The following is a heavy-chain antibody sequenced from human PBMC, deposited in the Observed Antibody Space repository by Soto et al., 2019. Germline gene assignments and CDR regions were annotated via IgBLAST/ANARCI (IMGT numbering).Heavy chain of an antibody. CDR1: SGSISSGGYY. CDR2: IYYSGST. CDR3: ARNEYGDSFDY. Sequence: QVQLQESGPGLVKPSQTLSLTCTVSSGSISSGGYYWSWIRQHPGKGLEWIGYIYYSGSTYYNASLKSRVTISLDTSKNQFSLKLSSVTAADTAVYYCARNEYGDSFDYWGQGTLVTVSS. J-gene: IGHJ4*02. V-gene: IGHV4-31*03. D-gene: IGHD4-17*01.